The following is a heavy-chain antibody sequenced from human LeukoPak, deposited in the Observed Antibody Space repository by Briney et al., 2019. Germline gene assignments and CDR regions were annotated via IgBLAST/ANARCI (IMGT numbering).Heavy chain of an antibody. V-gene: IGHV4-39*01. Sequence: SETLSLTCTVSGGSISSSSSYWGWIRQPPGKGLEWIGNIYYSGSTYYNPSLKSRVTISVDTSKKQFSLKMSSVTAADTAVYYCARPSNHYDTSGYRGFDPWGQGTLVTISS. J-gene: IGHJ5*02. D-gene: IGHD3-22*01. CDR1: GGSISSSSSY. CDR3: ARPSNHYDTSGYRGFDP. CDR2: IYYSGST.